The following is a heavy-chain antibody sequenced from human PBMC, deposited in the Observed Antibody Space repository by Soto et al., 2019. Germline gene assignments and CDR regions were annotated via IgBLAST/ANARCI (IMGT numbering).Heavy chain of an antibody. D-gene: IGHD6-19*01. CDR2: ISAYNGNT. J-gene: IGHJ4*02. V-gene: IGHV1-18*01. CDR3: ARDRPSSGWYFEVRDPFEIYYFDY. CDR1: GYTFTSYG. Sequence: ASVKVSCKASGYTFTSYGISWVRQAPGQGLEWMGWISAYNGNTNYAQKLQGRVTMTTDTSTSTAYMELRSLRSDDTAVYYCARDRPSSGWYFEVRDPFEIYYFDYWGQGTLVTVSS.